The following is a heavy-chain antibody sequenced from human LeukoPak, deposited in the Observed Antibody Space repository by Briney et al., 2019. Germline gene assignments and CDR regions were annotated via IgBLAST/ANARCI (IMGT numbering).Heavy chain of an antibody. Sequence: GGSLRLSCAASGITFNSYTMNWVRQAPGKGLEWVSGISASGGSLYYGDSVQGRFTISRDNAKNTLYLQMNSLRAEDTAVYYCAKGRLLRLGELFSPLDYWGQGTLVTVSS. CDR2: ISASGGSL. V-gene: IGHV3-23*01. J-gene: IGHJ4*02. CDR1: GITFNSYT. CDR3: AKGRLLRLGELFSPLDY. D-gene: IGHD3-10*01.